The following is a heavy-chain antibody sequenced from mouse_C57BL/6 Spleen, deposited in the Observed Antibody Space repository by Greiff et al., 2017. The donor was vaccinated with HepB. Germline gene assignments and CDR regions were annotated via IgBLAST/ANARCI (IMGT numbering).Heavy chain of an antibody. CDR2: IDPSDSET. CDR3: ARGITTSGYFDY. V-gene: IGHV1-52*01. CDR1: GYTFTSYW. Sequence: QVQLQQSGAELVRPGSSVKLSCKASGYTFTSYWMHWVKQRPIQGLEWIGNIDPSDSETHYNQKFKDKATLTVDKSSSTAYMQLSSLTSEDSAVYYCARGITTSGYFDYWGQGTTLTVSS. J-gene: IGHJ2*01. D-gene: IGHD2-4*01.